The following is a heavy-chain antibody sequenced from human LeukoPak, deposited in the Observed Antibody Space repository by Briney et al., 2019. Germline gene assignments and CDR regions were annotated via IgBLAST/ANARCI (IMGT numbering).Heavy chain of an antibody. V-gene: IGHV5-51*01. J-gene: IGHJ4*02. D-gene: IGHD5-18*01. CDR3: ARQAYTYAPFDY. Sequence: PGESLNISCKGSGYRFNNYWIGWVRQMPGKGLEWMGIIYPGDSDTRYSPSFQGQVTISADRSISTAYLQWSSLKASDTAMYYCARQAYTYAPFDYWGQGTLVTVSS. CDR2: IYPGDSDT. CDR1: GYRFNNYW.